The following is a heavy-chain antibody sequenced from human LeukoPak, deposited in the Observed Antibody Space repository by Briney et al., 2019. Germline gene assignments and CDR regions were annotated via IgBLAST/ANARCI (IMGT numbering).Heavy chain of an antibody. CDR1: GFTFRNFA. V-gene: IGHV3-48*01. CDR2: ISSSSSTI. Sequence: PGGSLRLSCAASGFTFRNFAMSWVRQAPGKGLEWVSYISSSSSTIYYADSVKGRFTISRDNAKNSLYLQMNSLRAEDTAVYYCARDRASRVIDHWGQGTLVTVSS. D-gene: IGHD3-10*01. J-gene: IGHJ4*02. CDR3: ARDRASRVIDH.